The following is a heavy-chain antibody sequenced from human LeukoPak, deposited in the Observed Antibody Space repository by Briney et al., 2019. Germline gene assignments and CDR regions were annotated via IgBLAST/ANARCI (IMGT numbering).Heavy chain of an antibody. CDR3: ARIPYGSGTYTDY. D-gene: IGHD3-10*01. V-gene: IGHV3-30-3*01. J-gene: IGHJ4*02. Sequence: PGRSLRLSCAASGFTFSTHAMHWVRQAPGKGLEGVALILYDGSNKHYADSVKGRFTISRDNSKNTLYLQMNSLRAEDTAVYYCARIPYGSGTYTDYWGQGTLVTVSS. CDR2: ILYDGSNK. CDR1: GFTFSTHA.